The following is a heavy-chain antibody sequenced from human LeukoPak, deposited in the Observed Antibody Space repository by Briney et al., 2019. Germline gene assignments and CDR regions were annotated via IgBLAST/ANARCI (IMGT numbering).Heavy chain of an antibody. D-gene: IGHD2-21*02. Sequence: SVKVSCKASGGTFSSYAISWVRQAPGQGLEWMGGIIPIFGTANYAQKFQGRVTITADESTRTAYMELSNLGSEDTAMYYCARDEEGDCGGDCYNWFAPWGQGTLVTVSS. CDR2: IIPIFGTA. V-gene: IGHV1-69*01. J-gene: IGHJ5*02. CDR1: GGTFSSYA. CDR3: ARDEEGDCGGDCYNWFAP.